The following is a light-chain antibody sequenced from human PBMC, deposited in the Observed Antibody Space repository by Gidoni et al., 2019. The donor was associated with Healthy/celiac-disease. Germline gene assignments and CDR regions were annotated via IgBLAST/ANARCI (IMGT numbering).Light chain of an antibody. CDR1: SSNIGAGHD. Sequence: QSVLTQPPSVSGAPGQSITISCTGNSSNIGAGHDVHWYQQLPGTVPKLLIYGNSNRPSGVPDRFSGSKSGTSASLAITGLQAEDEADYYCQSYDSSLRAVVFGGGTKLTVL. V-gene: IGLV1-40*01. CDR2: GNS. CDR3: QSYDSSLRAVV. J-gene: IGLJ2*01.